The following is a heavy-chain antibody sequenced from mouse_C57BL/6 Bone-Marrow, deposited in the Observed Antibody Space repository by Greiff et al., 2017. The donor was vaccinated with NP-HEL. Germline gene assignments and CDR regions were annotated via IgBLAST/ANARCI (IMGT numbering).Heavy chain of an antibody. CDR2: IDPSDSYT. J-gene: IGHJ4*01. Sequence: QVQLQQPGAELVKPGASVKLSCKASGYTFTSYWMQWVKQRPGQGLEWIGEIDPSDSYTNYNQKFKGKATLTVDTSSSPAYMQLSSLTSEDSAVYYCASPRHYYAMDYWGQGTSVTVSS. CDR3: ASPRHYYAMDY. CDR1: GYTFTSYW. V-gene: IGHV1-50*01.